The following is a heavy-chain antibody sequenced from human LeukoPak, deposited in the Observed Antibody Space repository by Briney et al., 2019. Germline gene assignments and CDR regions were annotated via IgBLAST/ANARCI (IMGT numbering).Heavy chain of an antibody. CDR1: GFTFRSFG. V-gene: IGHV3-30*02. Sequence: GGSLRLSCAASGFTFRSFGMHFVRQAPGKGLEWVAFIRFDGSNQYYTDSVKGRFTMSRDNSNNTLYLQMNNLRGDDTAVYFCAKGYGESHFDSWGPGTLVTVSS. CDR3: AKGYGESHFDS. J-gene: IGHJ4*02. D-gene: IGHD5-18*01. CDR2: IRFDGSNQ.